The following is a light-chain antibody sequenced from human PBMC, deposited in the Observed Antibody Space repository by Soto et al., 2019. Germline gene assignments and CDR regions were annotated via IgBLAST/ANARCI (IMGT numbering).Light chain of an antibody. CDR1: QSVYSNY. V-gene: IGKV3-20*01. CDR3: QQYGSSPFT. Sequence: EIVLTQSPGTLSLSPGERATPSCRASQSVYSNYLAWYRQKPGQAPRLLIYGASGRATGIPERFSGSGSGTDFTLTISRLEPEDFAVYYCQQYGSSPFTFGPGTKVDIK. J-gene: IGKJ3*01. CDR2: GAS.